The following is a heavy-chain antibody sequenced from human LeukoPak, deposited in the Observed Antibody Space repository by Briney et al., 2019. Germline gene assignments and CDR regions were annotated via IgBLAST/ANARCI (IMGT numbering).Heavy chain of an antibody. CDR3: ARHSGATYYFDY. J-gene: IGHJ4*02. D-gene: IGHD3-10*01. CDR1: GYIFTNYW. CDR2: IYPADSDT. Sequence: PGESLKISCQVSGYIFTNYWIGWVRQMPGKGLESMGIIYPADSDTTYSPSFQGQVTISADKSISTVYLQWSSLRASDTAMYYCARHSGATYYFDYWGQGTLVTVSS. V-gene: IGHV5-51*01.